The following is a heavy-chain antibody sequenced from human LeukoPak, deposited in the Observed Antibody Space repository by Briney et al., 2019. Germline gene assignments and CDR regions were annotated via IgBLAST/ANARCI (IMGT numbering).Heavy chain of an antibody. CDR2: IYISGST. V-gene: IGHV4-4*07. Sequence: PSETLSLTCTVSGGSIINYYWSWVRQPAGKGLEWIGRIYISGSTNYNPSLKSRVTISVDKSKNQFSLKLSSVTAADTAVYYCARFDGSGFYLDYWGQGTLVTVSS. CDR3: ARFDGSGFYLDY. J-gene: IGHJ4*02. CDR1: GGSIINYY. D-gene: IGHD3-10*01.